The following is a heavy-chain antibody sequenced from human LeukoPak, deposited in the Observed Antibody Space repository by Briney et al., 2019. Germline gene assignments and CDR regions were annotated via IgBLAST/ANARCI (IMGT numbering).Heavy chain of an antibody. V-gene: IGHV4-39*01. J-gene: IGHJ4*02. CDR1: GGSISSSSYY. Sequence: SETLSLTCTVSGGSISSSSYYWGWIRQPPGKGPEWIGSIYYSGSTYYNPSLKSRVTISVDTSKNQFSLKLSSVTAADTAVYYCASQEGLWTGDYWGQGTLVTVSS. CDR2: IYYSGST. CDR3: ASQEGLWTGDY. D-gene: IGHD4/OR15-4a*01.